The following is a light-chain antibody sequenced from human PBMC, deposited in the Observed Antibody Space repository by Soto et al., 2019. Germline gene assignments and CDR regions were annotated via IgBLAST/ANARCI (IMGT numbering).Light chain of an antibody. CDR3: QHYYSTPLT. V-gene: IGKV4-1*01. CDR2: WAS. Sequence: DIVMTQSPDSLAVSLGERVTINCKSSQSVLYSSNNKNYLAWYQQKPGQPPKLLIYWASIRESGVPDRFSGSGSGTDFTLTISSLQAEDVAVYYCQHYYSTPLTFGGGTKVEI. J-gene: IGKJ4*01. CDR1: QSVLYSSNNKNY.